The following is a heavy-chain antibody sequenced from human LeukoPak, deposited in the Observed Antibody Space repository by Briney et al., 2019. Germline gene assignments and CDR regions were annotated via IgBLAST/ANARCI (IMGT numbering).Heavy chain of an antibody. V-gene: IGHV1-46*01. CDR2: INPSGGNT. D-gene: IGHD6-19*01. Sequence: ASVKVSCKASGYSFTSYYIHWVRQAPGQGLEWMGIINPSGGNTSYAQKFQGRVTMTRDTSTSTVYMDLSSLRSEDTAVYYCARDPESGWYYFDYWGQGTLVTVSS. CDR1: GYSFTSYY. CDR3: ARDPESGWYYFDY. J-gene: IGHJ4*02.